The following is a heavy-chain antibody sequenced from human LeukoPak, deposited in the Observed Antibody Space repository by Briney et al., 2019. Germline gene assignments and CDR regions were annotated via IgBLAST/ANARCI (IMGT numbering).Heavy chain of an antibody. J-gene: IGHJ6*03. CDR3: ARGLSSHYGTYYYYMDV. CDR1: GYTFTSYD. Sequence: ASVKVSCKASGYTFTSYDINWVRQATGQGLEWMGWMNPNSGNTGYAQKFQGRVTMTRNTSISTAYMELSSLRSEDTAVYYCARGLSSHYGTYYYYMDVWGKGTTVTVSS. V-gene: IGHV1-8*01. CDR2: MNPNSGNT. D-gene: IGHD4-17*01.